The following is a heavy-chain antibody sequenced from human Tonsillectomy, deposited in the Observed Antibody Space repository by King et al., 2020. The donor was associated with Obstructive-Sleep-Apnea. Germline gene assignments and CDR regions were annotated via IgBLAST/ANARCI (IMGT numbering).Heavy chain of an antibody. J-gene: IGHJ4*02. CDR2: INPNSGGT. V-gene: IGHV1-2*02. Sequence: VQLVESGAEVRNPGASVKVSCQASGYTFTDDYIHWVRQAPGQGLEWMGWINPNSGGTNYAQKFQGRVAMARDTSISTAYMELSSLRSDDTAVYYCAGGKKVATETGRTDPIDYWGQGTLVSVSS. D-gene: IGHD5-12*01. CDR3: AGGKKVATETGRTDPIDY. CDR1: GYTFTDDY.